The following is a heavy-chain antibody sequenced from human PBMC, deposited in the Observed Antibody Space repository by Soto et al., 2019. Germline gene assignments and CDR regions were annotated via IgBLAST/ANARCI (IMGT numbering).Heavy chain of an antibody. CDR3: ARDAALKWFDP. Sequence: PSETLSLTCTVSGGSTSSGGYYWSWIRQYPGKGLEWIGFVYYSGSTYYKPSLKSRVIISVDTSKKQFSLKLSPVTAADTAVYYCARDAALKWFDPWGQGTLVTVSS. CDR1: GGSTSSGGYY. V-gene: IGHV4-31*03. CDR2: VYYSGST. D-gene: IGHD2-15*01. J-gene: IGHJ5*02.